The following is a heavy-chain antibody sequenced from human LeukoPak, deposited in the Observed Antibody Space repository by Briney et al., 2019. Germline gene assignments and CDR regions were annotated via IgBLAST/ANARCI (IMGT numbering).Heavy chain of an antibody. Sequence: GGSLRLSCAASGFTFTTFWMTWVRQAPGKGLEWVANISPDGRDKYYVDSVKGRFTISRDNAKDSLFLQMNSLRAEHTAMYFCTRVGVGGYWGQGTLVTVSS. V-gene: IGHV3-7*01. CDR1: GFTFTTFW. CDR3: TRVGVGGY. J-gene: IGHJ4*02. D-gene: IGHD3-16*01. CDR2: ISPDGRDK.